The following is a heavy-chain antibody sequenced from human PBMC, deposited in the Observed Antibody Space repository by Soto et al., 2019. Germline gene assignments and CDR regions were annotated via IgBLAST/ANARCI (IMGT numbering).Heavy chain of an antibody. CDR1: GFTFSSYG. CDR3: AKERSRYYDSSGYPSAGWDY. D-gene: IGHD3-22*01. CDR2: ISYDGSNK. V-gene: IGHV3-30*18. J-gene: IGHJ4*02. Sequence: PGGSLRLACAASGFTFSSYGMHWVRQAPGKGLEWVAVISYDGSNKYYADSVKGRFTISRDNSKNTLYLQMNSLRAEDTAVYYCAKERSRYYDSSGYPSAGWDYWGQGTLVTVSS.